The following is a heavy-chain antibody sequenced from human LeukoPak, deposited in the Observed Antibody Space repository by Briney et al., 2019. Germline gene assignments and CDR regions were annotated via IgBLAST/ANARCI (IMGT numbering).Heavy chain of an antibody. J-gene: IGHJ5*02. CDR2: IKQDGSEK. V-gene: IGHV3-7*01. D-gene: IGHD2-21*02. CDR3: ARAGVTASNWFDP. Sequence: PGGSLRLSCAASGFIFSDHYMDWVRQAPGKGLEWVANIKQDGSEKYYVDSVKGRFPISRDNAKNSLYLQMNSLRAEDTAVYYCARAGVTASNWFDPWGQGTLVTVSS. CDR1: GFIFSDHY.